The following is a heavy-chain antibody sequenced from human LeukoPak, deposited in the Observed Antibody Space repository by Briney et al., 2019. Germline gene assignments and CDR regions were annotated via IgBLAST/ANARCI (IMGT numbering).Heavy chain of an antibody. D-gene: IGHD3-16*01. J-gene: IGHJ6*04. Sequence: ASVKVSCKASGYTFTSYDINWVRQATGQGLEWMGWMNPNSGNTGYAQKLQGRVTMTTDTSTSTAYMELRSLRSDDTAVYYCASNGYDYVWGSYSLGVWGKGTTVTVSS. CDR3: ASNGYDYVWGSYSLGV. CDR1: GYTFTSYD. V-gene: IGHV1-8*02. CDR2: MNPNSGNT.